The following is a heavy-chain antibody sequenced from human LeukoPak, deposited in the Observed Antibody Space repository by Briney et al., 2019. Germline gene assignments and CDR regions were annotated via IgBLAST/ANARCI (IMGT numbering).Heavy chain of an antibody. CDR3: AKSPYGDPYYFDY. V-gene: IGHV3-23*01. Sequence: GGSLRLSCAASGFTFSSYAMSWVRQAPGKGLEWVSAISGSGGSTYYADSVKGRFTISRDNSKDTLYLQMNSLRAEDTAVYYCAKSPYGDPYYFDYWGQGTLVTVSS. CDR1: GFTFSSYA. CDR2: ISGSGGST. D-gene: IGHD4-17*01. J-gene: IGHJ4*02.